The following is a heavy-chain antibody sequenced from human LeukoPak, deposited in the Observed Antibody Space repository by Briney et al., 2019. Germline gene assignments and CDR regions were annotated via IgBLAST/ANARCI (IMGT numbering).Heavy chain of an antibody. CDR3: ATGDGSGSLYFDY. D-gene: IGHD1-26*01. Sequence: ASVKVSCKASGYSFTSNDINWVRQATGQGPEWMGWMNPNSGNTGYAQKFQGRVTLTRNTSISTAYMELSSLRSEDTAVYYCATGDGSGSLYFDYWGQGTLVTVSS. CDR2: MNPNSGNT. CDR1: GYSFTSND. V-gene: IGHV1-8*01. J-gene: IGHJ4*02.